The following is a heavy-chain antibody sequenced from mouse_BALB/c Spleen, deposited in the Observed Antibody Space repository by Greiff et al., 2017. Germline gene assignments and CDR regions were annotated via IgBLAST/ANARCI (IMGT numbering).Heavy chain of an antibody. CDR3: ARFGAYSRGYFDY. CDR1: GYTFTDYA. D-gene: IGHD2-10*01. CDR2: ISTYYGDA. V-gene: IGHV1S137*01. Sequence: QVQLKQSGAELVRPGVSVKISCKGSGYTFTDYAMHWVKQSHAKSLEWIGVISTYYGDASYNQKFKGKATMTVDKSSSTAYMELARLTSEDSAIYYCARFGAYSRGYFDYWGQGTTLTVSS. J-gene: IGHJ2*01.